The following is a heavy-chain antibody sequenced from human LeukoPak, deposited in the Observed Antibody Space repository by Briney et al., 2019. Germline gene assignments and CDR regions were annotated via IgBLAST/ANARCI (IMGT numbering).Heavy chain of an antibody. CDR3: ARHDSGTYYSRFEY. V-gene: IGHV4-59*08. J-gene: IGHJ4*02. CDR1: GGSISSYF. Sequence: SETLSLTCSVSGGSISSYFWIWIRQPPGKGLEWIGYIYYSGSTYYNPSLESRVTISVDTSKNKFSLKLSSVTAADTAVYYCARHDSGTYYSRFEYWGQRTLVTVSS. CDR2: IYYSGST. D-gene: IGHD1-26*01.